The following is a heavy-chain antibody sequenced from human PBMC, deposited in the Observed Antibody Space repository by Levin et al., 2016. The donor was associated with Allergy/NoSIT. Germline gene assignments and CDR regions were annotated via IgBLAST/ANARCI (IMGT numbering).Heavy chain of an antibody. V-gene: IGHV3-48*01. J-gene: IGHJ4*02. Sequence: GESLKISCAASGFPFSGYPMTWVRQAPGKGLEWVSYISSSSYTIYYADSVKGRFTISRDTAKNSLYLQMNSLRVEDTAVYYCARAEYELVLDYWGQGTLVTVSS. CDR1: GFPFSGYP. CDR3: ARAEYELVLDY. D-gene: IGHD2-2*01. CDR2: ISSSSYTI.